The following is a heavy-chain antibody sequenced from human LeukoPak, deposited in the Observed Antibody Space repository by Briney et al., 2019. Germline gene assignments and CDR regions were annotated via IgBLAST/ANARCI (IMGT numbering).Heavy chain of an antibody. CDR3: ARHFHCSSTSCYTESYYYYMDV. D-gene: IGHD2-2*02. J-gene: IGHJ6*03. CDR2: IYTSGST. V-gene: IGHV4-4*09. Sequence: SETLSLTCTVSGGSISSYYWSWIRQPPGKGLEWIGYIYTSGSTNYNPSLKSRVTISVDTSKNQFSPKLSSVTAADTAVYYCARHFHCSSTSCYTESYYYYMDVWGKGTTVTVSS. CDR1: GGSISSYY.